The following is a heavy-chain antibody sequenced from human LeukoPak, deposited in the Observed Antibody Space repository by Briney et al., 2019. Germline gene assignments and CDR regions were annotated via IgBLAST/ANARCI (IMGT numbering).Heavy chain of an antibody. CDR1: GYSISSGYY. J-gene: IGHJ4*02. CDR2: IYHSGST. V-gene: IGHV4-38-2*02. CDR3: ARVRSGQQLARSLVDY. D-gene: IGHD6-13*01. Sequence: SETLSLTCTVSGYSISSGYYWGWIRQPPGKGLEWIGSIYHSGSTYYNPSLKSRVTISVDTSKNQFSLKLSSVTAADTAVYCCARVRSGQQLARSLVDYWGQGTLVTVSS.